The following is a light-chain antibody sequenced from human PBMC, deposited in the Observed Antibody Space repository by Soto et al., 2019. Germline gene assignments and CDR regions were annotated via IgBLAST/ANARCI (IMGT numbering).Light chain of an antibody. CDR1: QRISSN. V-gene: IGKV3-15*01. CDR3: LQYSNWPRT. J-gene: IGKJ1*01. Sequence: TLSVSPGERATLSCRASQRISSNLAWYQQKPGQAPRLLIYGASTRATDIPVRFSGSGSETEFTLTISSLQSEDFAVYYCLQYSNWPRTFGQGTKVDIK. CDR2: GAS.